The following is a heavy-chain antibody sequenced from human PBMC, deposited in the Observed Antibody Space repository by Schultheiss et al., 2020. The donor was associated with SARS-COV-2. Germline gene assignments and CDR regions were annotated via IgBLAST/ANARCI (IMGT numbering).Heavy chain of an antibody. CDR3: ARMYYYDSSGYDAFDI. Sequence: SETLSLTCAVYGGSFSGYYWSWIRQPPGKGLEWIGEINHSGSTNYNPSLKSRVTISVDTSKNQFSLKLRSVTAADTAVYYCARMYYYDSSGYDAFDIWGQGTMVTVAS. CDR1: GGSFSGYY. J-gene: IGHJ3*02. CDR2: INHSGST. D-gene: IGHD3-22*01. V-gene: IGHV4-34*01.